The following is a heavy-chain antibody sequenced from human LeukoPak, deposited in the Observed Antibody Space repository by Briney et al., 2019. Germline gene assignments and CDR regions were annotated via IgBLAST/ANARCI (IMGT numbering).Heavy chain of an antibody. CDR1: GFTFSSYA. CDR3: AKQGEWLITLSNWFDP. D-gene: IGHD3-3*01. J-gene: IGHJ5*02. V-gene: IGHV3-23*01. Sequence: XGGSLRLSCAASGFTFSSYAMSWVRQAPGKGLECVSAISGSGGSTYYADSVKGRFTISRDNSKNTLYLQMNILRAEDTAVYYCAKQGEWLITLSNWFDPWGQGTLVTASS. CDR2: ISGSGGST.